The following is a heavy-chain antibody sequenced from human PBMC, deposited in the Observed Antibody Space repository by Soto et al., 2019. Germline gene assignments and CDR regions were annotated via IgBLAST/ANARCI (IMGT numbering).Heavy chain of an antibody. Sequence: QVQLQESGPGLVKPSETLSLTCTVSGGSISSYYCSWFRQPAGKGLEWIGYIYYTGSSNYNPSLKSRITISADTSKNQFSLKLSSVTAADTAVYYCARGRIASRLPAFDIWGPGTMVTVSS. V-gene: IGHV4-59*01. CDR2: IYYTGSS. CDR3: ARGRIASRLPAFDI. J-gene: IGHJ3*02. CDR1: GGSISSYY. D-gene: IGHD6-6*01.